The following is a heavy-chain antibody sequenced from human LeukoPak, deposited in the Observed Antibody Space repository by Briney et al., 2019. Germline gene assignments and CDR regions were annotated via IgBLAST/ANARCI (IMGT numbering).Heavy chain of an antibody. J-gene: IGHJ1*01. D-gene: IGHD3-3*01. CDR1: GYSFNSDYY. V-gene: IGHV4-38-2*02. Sequence: SETLSLTCAVSGYSFNSDYYWGWIRQPPGKGLEWIGHIYHSGNTNYNSSLKSRVTISVDTSKNQFSLNLRSVTAADTAVYYCVRDGDKLFQHWGQGTLVTVSS. CDR2: IYHSGNT. CDR3: VRDGDKLFQH.